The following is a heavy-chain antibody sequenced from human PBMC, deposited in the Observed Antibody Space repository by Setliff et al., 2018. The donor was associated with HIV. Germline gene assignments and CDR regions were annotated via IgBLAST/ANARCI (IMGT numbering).Heavy chain of an antibody. CDR3: ATHCTSTSCYSAGLDY. CDR1: GGTFSSFV. D-gene: IGHD2-2*01. Sequence: ASVKVSCKTSGGTFSSFVITWVRQAPGQGLEWMGGIIPMYDTRNYAQKFQGRVTITADESTSTAYMELSSLRSEDTAVYYCATHCTSTSCYSAGLDYWGQGTLVTVSS. CDR2: IIPMYDTR. V-gene: IGHV1-69*13. J-gene: IGHJ4*02.